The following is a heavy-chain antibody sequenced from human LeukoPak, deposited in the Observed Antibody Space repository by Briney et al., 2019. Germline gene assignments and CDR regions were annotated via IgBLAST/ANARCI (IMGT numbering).Heavy chain of an antibody. CDR1: GFIFNNYW. Sequence: GGSLRLSCAASGFIFNNYWMHWVRQAPGKGLVWVSRINSDGSSRNYAGSVKGRFTISRDNAKNTLYLQMSSLRAEDTAVYYCASASSHRIAAGGDYWGQGTLVTVSS. CDR2: INSDGSSR. J-gene: IGHJ4*02. V-gene: IGHV3-74*01. D-gene: IGHD6-13*01. CDR3: ASASSHRIAAGGDY.